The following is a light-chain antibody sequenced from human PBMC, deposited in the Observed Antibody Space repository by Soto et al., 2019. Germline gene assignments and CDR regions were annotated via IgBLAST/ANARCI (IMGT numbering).Light chain of an antibody. CDR3: SSYTSSSYNV. Sequence: QSALTQPASVSGSPGQSITISCTGTSSDVGGYDYVSWYQQHPGKAPKLMIYGVSIRPSGVSYRFSGSKSGNTASLTISGLQAEDEADYYCSSYTSSSYNVFATGTKLTVL. CDR2: GVS. J-gene: IGLJ1*01. CDR1: SSDVGGYDY. V-gene: IGLV2-14*01.